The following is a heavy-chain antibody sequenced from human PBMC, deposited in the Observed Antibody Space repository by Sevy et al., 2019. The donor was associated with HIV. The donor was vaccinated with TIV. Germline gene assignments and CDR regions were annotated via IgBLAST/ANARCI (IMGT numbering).Heavy chain of an antibody. CDR1: GFAFSSYA. Sequence: GGSLRLSCAASGFAFSSYAMHWVRQAPGKGLEWVAVISYDGSNKYYADSVKGRFTISRDNSKSTLYLQMNSLRAEDTAVYYSAREGGYCSGGSCYSYAFDIWGQGTMVTVSS. CDR3: AREGGYCSGGSCYSYAFDI. V-gene: IGHV3-30-3*01. J-gene: IGHJ3*02. D-gene: IGHD2-15*01. CDR2: ISYDGSNK.